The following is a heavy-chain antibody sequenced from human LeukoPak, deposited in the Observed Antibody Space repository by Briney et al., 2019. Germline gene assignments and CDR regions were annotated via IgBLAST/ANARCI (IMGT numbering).Heavy chain of an antibody. J-gene: IGHJ4*02. D-gene: IGHD3-9*01. Sequence: GASVTVSCTASGYTFTSCGISWVRDAPGQGVGWMGWISAYNGNTNNAQELQGRVTMTTDTSTSTAYMELRRLRSDDTAVYYGARDYYDILTGDFDYWGQGTLVTVSS. CDR3: ARDYYDILTGDFDY. V-gene: IGHV1-18*04. CDR2: ISAYNGNT. CDR1: GYTFTSCG.